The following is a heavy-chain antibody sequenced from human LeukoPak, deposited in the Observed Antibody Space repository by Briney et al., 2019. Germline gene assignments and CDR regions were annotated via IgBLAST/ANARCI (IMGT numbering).Heavy chain of an antibody. CDR1: GGSISSSSYY. V-gene: IGHV4-39*07. CDR2: IYYSGSN. Sequence: SETLSLTCTVSGGSISSSSYYWVWIRQPPGKELEGIVNIYYSGSNYYNPSLKSRITISVDTNKNQFSLKLSSVTAADTAVYYCARADYYDSSGYYSTFVDAFDIWGQGTMVTVSS. J-gene: IGHJ3*02. CDR3: ARADYYDSSGYYSTFVDAFDI. D-gene: IGHD3-22*01.